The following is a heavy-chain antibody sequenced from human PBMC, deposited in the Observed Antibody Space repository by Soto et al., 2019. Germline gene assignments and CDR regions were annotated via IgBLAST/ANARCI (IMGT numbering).Heavy chain of an antibody. Sequence: QVQLQESGPGLVKPSGTLSLTCAVSGGSISSSNWWSWVRQPPGKGLEWIGEIYHSGSTNYNPSLKRRVTITVDKSKNQFSLKLRSVTAADTAVYYCARGGAWDAFDIWGQGTMVTVSS. J-gene: IGHJ3*02. CDR2: IYHSGST. V-gene: IGHV4-4*02. CDR3: ARGGAWDAFDI. D-gene: IGHD3-16*01. CDR1: GGSISSSNW.